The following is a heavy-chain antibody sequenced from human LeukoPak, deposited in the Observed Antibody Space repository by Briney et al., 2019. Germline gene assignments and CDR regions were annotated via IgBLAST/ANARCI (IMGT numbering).Heavy chain of an antibody. CDR1: GGSFSGYY. D-gene: IGHD3-10*01. J-gene: IGHJ4*02. CDR2: INHSGST. CDR3: AREGGYYGSGSSVQ. Sequence: SETLSLTCAVYGGSFSGYYWSWIRQPPGKGLEWIGEINHSGSTNYNPSLKSRVTISVDTSKNQFSLKLSSVTAADTAVYYCAREGGYYGSGSSVQWGQGTLVTVSS. V-gene: IGHV4-34*01.